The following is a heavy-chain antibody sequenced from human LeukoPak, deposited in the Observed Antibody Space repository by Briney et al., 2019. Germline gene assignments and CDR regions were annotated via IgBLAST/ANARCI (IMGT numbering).Heavy chain of an antibody. D-gene: IGHD2-15*01. CDR3: AEYCSGGSCYGAGADAFDI. CDR1: GGSISSYY. J-gene: IGHJ3*02. Sequence: SETLSLTCTVSGGSISSYYWSWIRQPPGKGLEWMGYIYYSGSTNYNPSLKSRVTISVDTSKNQFSLKLSSVTAADTAVYYCAEYCSGGSCYGAGADAFDIWGQGTMVTVSS. V-gene: IGHV4-59*01. CDR2: IYYSGST.